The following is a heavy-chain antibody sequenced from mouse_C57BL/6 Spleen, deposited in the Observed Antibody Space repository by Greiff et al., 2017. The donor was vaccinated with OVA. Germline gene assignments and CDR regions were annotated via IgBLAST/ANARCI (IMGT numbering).Heavy chain of an antibody. CDR3: AKRETFYYLFAY. Sequence: QVQLQQSGAELVKPGASVKLSCKASGYTFTEYTIHWVKQRSGQGLEWIGWFYPGSGRIKYNEKFKDKATLTADKSSSTVYMELSRLTSEDSAVYFCAKRETFYYLFAYWGQGTLVTVSA. CDR1: GYTFTEYT. V-gene: IGHV1-62-2*01. J-gene: IGHJ3*01. D-gene: IGHD2-1*01. CDR2: FYPGSGRI.